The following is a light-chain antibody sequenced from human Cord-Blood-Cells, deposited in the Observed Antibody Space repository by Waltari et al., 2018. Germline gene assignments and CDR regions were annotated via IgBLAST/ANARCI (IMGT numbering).Light chain of an antibody. J-gene: IGLJ1*01. CDR2: DVS. CDR1: SSDVGGYNY. Sequence: QSALTQPASVSGSPGQSITISCTGTSSDVGGYNYVSWYQQHPGKAPKLMMYDVSNRPSGVSNRFSCSKSGNTASLTISGLQAEDEADYYCSSYTSSSTLEVFGTGTKVTVL. CDR3: SSYTSSSTLEV. V-gene: IGLV2-14*01.